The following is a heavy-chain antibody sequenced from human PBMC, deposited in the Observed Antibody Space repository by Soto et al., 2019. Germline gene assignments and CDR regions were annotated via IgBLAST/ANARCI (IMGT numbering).Heavy chain of an antibody. J-gene: IGHJ4*02. D-gene: IGHD3-22*01. CDR1: GFTFDDFA. CDR2: ISWNGATM. CDR3: AKDNGGYYDSSGNFEY. Sequence: EVQLVESGGGLVQPGRSLRLSCAASGFTFDDFAMHWVRQAPGKGLEWVSGISWNGATMGYGDSVSGRFTISRDNTKTSLYLQMNSLKPEDTALYYCAKDNGGYYDSSGNFEYWGQGTLVTVSS. V-gene: IGHV3-9*01.